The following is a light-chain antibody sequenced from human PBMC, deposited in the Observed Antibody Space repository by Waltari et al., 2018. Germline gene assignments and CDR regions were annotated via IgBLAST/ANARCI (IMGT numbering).Light chain of an antibody. CDR1: QSVSSY. CDR2: DAS. CDR3: QQRSNWPLT. V-gene: IGKV3-11*01. Sequence: EIGLTQSPATLSLSPGEIATLSCRASQSVSSYLAWDQQQPGQPPRHLIYDASNRATGIPARFSGSGSGTEFTLTISSLEPEDFAVYYCQQRSNWPLTFGGGTKVEIK. J-gene: IGKJ4*01.